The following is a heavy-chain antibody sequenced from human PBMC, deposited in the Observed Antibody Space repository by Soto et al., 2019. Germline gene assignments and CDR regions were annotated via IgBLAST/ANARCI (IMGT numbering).Heavy chain of an antibody. V-gene: IGHV3-23*01. D-gene: IGHD2-15*01. CDR2: ISGSGGST. CDR1: GFTFSSYA. J-gene: IGHJ4*02. CDR3: AKDRLGYCSGGSCYFGY. Sequence: GGSLRLSCAASGFTFSSYAMSWVRQAPGKGLEWVSAISGSGGSTYYADSVKGRFTISRDNSKNTLYLQMNSLRAEDTAVYYCAKDRLGYCSGGSCYFGYWGQGTLVTVSS.